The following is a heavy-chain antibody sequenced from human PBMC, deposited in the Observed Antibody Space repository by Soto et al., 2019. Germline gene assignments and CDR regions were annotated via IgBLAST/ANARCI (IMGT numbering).Heavy chain of an antibody. CDR3: ARWVSATDFDS. J-gene: IGHJ4*02. V-gene: IGHV1-8*01. CDR2: MNPNNGDT. D-gene: IGHD2-8*01. CDR1: GYTFSSFE. Sequence: QARLVQSGAEVKKPGASVKVSCKASGYTFSSFEIHWVRQAAGQGLEWMGWMNPNNGDTGHAQKFQGRVTMTRNTSISTAFMELRSLRSEDTAMFYCARWVSATDFDSWGQGTLVTVSS.